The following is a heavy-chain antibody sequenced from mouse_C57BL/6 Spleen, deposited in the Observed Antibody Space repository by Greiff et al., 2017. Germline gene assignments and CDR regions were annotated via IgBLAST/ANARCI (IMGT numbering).Heavy chain of an antibody. CDR1: GYTFTSYW. D-gene: IGHD2-4*01. CDR2: IHPNRGST. CDR3: ARGYYDYDGDFDY. Sequence: QVQLQQPGAELVKPGASVKLSCKASGYTFTSYWMHWVKQKPGHGLEWIGMIHPNRGSTNYNEKFKSKATLTVDTSSSTAYMQLSNLTSEDSAVYYCARGYYDYDGDFDYWGQGTTLTVSS. J-gene: IGHJ2*01. V-gene: IGHV1-64*01.